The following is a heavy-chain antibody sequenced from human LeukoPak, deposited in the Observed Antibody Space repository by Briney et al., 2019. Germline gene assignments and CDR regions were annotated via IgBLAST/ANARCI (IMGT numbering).Heavy chain of an antibody. CDR1: GGSISSSSYY. V-gene: IGHV4-39*07. J-gene: IGHJ4*02. D-gene: IGHD3-16*01. CDR3: ARAYYVWGRVEVYYFDY. Sequence: PSETLSLTCTVSGGSISSSSYYWGCIRQPPGKGLECIGSIYYSGSTYYNPPLKSRVTISVDTSKNQFSLKLSSVTAADTAVYYCARAYYVWGRVEVYYFDYWGQGTLVTVSS. CDR2: IYYSGST.